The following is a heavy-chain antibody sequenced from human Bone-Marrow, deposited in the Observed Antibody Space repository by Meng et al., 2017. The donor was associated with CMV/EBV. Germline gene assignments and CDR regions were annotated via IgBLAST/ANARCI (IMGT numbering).Heavy chain of an antibody. CDR2: IIPIFGTA. D-gene: IGHD2-2*01. V-gene: IGHV1-69*05. J-gene: IGHJ3*02. Sequence: SVKVSCKASGGTFSSYAISWVRQAPGQGLEWMGGIIPIFGTANYAQKFQGRVTITTDESTSTAYMELSSLRSEDTAVYYCVPYCSSTSCPIGAFAIWGQGTRVTGSS. CDR1: GGTFSSYA. CDR3: VPYCSSTSCPIGAFAI.